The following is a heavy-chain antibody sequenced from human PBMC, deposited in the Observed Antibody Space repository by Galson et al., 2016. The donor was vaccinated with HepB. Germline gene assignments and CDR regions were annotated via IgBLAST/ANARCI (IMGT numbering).Heavy chain of an antibody. D-gene: IGHD3-3*01. Sequence: SLRLSCAASGFTFSSYWMHWVRQAPGKGLVWVSRINSDGSSTTYAGSVKGRFTISRDNSKNTLFLQLKSLRAEDTAVYYCAKSQGDYWSGSENYFDQWGQGTLVTVSS. CDR3: AKSQGDYWSGSENYFDQ. V-gene: IGHV3-74*01. CDR1: GFTFSSYW. CDR2: INSDGSST. J-gene: IGHJ4*02.